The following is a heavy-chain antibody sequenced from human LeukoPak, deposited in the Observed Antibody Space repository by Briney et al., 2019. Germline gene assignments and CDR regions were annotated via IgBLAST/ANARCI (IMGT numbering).Heavy chain of an antibody. V-gene: IGHV1-24*01. D-gene: IGHD3-10*01. CDR3: ATAFDYGSGSYADY. CDR1: GYTLTELS. CDR2: FDPEDGET. J-gene: IGHJ4*02. Sequence: ASVKVSCKVSGYTLTELSMHWVRQAPGKGLEWMGGFDPEDGETIYAQKFQGRVTMTEDTSTDTAYMELSSLRSEDTAVYYCATAFDYGSGSYADYWGQGTLVTVSS.